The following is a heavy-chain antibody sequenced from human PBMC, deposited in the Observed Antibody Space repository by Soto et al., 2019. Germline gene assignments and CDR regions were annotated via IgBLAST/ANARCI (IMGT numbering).Heavy chain of an antibody. V-gene: IGHV3-30-3*01. Sequence: QVQLVESGGGVVQPGRSLRLSCAASGFTFSSYSMHWVRQAPGKGLEWVALISYDGNKKYYADSVKGRFTISRDNSKDTLYLQMNSLKPEDTAVYYCARDNAIWQAGIGSFDYWGQGTLVTVSS. CDR3: ARDNAIWQAGIGSFDY. J-gene: IGHJ4*02. CDR1: GFTFSSYS. CDR2: ISYDGNKK. D-gene: IGHD6-13*01.